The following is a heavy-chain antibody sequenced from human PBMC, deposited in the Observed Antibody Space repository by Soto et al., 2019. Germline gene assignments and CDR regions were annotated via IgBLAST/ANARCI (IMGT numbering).Heavy chain of an antibody. J-gene: IGHJ4*02. CDR3: ALSWYSYYFDL. D-gene: IGHD1-1*01. CDR2: IWYDGSDK. V-gene: IGHV3-33*08. CDR1: VFTCNSSG. Sequence: GPLRISGAASVFTCNSSGMNRVRQAPGKGLEWVAVIWYDGSDKYYADSVKGRFTISRDNSKNTLYLQMNSLRAEDTAVYYCALSWYSYYFDLWGQGTLVTVSS.